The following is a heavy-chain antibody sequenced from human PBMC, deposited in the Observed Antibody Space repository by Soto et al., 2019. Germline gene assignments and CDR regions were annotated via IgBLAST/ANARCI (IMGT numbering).Heavy chain of an antibody. CDR3: ANFKLKGWAFDI. Sequence: EVQLLESGGGLVQPGGSLRLSCAASGFTFSSYAMSWVRQAPGKGLEWVSAISGSGGSTYYADSVKGRFTISRDNSKNTLYLQMNSLRAEDTAVYYCANFKLKGWAFDIWGQGTMVTVSS. V-gene: IGHV3-23*01. J-gene: IGHJ3*02. CDR1: GFTFSSYA. CDR2: ISGSGGST.